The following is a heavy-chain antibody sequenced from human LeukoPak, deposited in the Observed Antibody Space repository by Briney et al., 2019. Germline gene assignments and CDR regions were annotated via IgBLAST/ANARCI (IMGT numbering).Heavy chain of an antibody. V-gene: IGHV3-9*01. CDR3: AKEYYYDTSGFDY. D-gene: IGHD3-22*01. Sequence: GGSLRLSCAASGFTFSSYAMHWVRQAPGKGLEWVSGISWNSGSIGYADSVKGRFTISRDNAKNSLYLQMNSLVAEDTALYYCAKEYYYDTSGFDYWGQGTLVTVSS. J-gene: IGHJ4*02. CDR1: GFTFSSYA. CDR2: ISWNSGSI.